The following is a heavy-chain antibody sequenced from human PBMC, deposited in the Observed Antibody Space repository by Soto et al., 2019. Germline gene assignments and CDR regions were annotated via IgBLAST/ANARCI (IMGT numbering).Heavy chain of an antibody. CDR1: GGSISFYY. V-gene: IGHV4-59*01. Sequence: QVQLQESGPGLVKPSETLSLTCNVSGGSISFYYWSWIRQPQGKGMQWIGYVYYSGSTNYTPSLMSRFTITAYTPKNQISLNLRSVTAADTAVSYCARTSNYSGVDGWGPGTTVTVSS. J-gene: IGHJ6*02. CDR2: VYYSGST. CDR3: ARTSNYSGVDG.